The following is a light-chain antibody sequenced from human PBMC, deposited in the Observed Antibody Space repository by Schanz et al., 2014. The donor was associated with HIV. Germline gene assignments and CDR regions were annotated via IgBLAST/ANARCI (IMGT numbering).Light chain of an antibody. Sequence: QSALTQPRSVSGSPGQSVAISCTGTSSDVGGYNYVSWYQQHPGKAPRLLVYDVTYRPSGVSNRFSGSKSGNTASLTISGLQAEDEAVYYCSSKATGGRAPVVFGGGTKLTVL. CDR1: SSDVGGYNY. V-gene: IGLV2-11*01. J-gene: IGLJ2*01. CDR3: SSKATGGRAPVV. CDR2: DVT.